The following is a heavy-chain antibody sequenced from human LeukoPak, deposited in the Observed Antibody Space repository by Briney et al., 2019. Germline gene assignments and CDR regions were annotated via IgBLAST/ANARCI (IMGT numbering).Heavy chain of an antibody. V-gene: IGHV3-23*01. CDR2: ISGSGGST. Sequence: GGSLRLSCAASGFTFSSYAMSWVRQAPGKGLEWVSAISGSGGSTYYADSVKGRFTISRDNSKNTLYLQENSLRAGDTAVYYCAKASYCSGGSCPGYYFDYWGQGTLVTVSS. CDR1: GFTFSSYA. J-gene: IGHJ4*02. CDR3: AKASYCSGGSCPGYYFDY. D-gene: IGHD2-15*01.